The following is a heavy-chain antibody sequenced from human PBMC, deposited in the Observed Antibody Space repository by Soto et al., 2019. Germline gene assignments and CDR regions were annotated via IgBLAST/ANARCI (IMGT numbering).Heavy chain of an antibody. J-gene: IGHJ5*02. CDR2: IIPIFGTA. CDR1: GGTFSSYA. Sequence: SVKVSCKASGGTFSSYAISWVRQAPGQGLEWMGGIIPIFGTANYAQKFQGRVTITADESTSTAYMELSSLRSEDTAVYYCARLPPGSHPFDPWGQGTLVTVSS. D-gene: IGHD3-16*02. V-gene: IGHV1-69*13. CDR3: ARLPPGSHPFDP.